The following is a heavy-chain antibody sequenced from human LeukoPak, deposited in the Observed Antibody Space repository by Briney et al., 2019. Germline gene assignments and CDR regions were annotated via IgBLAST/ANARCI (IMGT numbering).Heavy chain of an antibody. CDR3: AREKVAYDFWSGYYRRYFDY. J-gene: IGHJ4*02. V-gene: IGHV4-34*01. CDR1: GGSFNDYY. CDR2: IYHSGIT. D-gene: IGHD3-3*01. Sequence: PSETLSLTCAVHGGSFNDYYWSWIRQPPGKGLEWIGEIYHSGITNYNPSLKGRVTISVDTSKNQFSLRMSSVTAADTAVYYCAREKVAYDFWSGYYRRYFDYWGQGTLVTVSS.